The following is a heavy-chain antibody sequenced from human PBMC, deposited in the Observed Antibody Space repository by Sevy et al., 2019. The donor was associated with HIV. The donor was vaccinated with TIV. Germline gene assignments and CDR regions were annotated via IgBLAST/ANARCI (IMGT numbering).Heavy chain of an antibody. J-gene: IGHJ4*02. Sequence: GGSLRLSCAASGFTFISYAMNWVRQAPGKGLEGVSNISISGITIYSADSVKGRFTISRDNAKNSLYLQMNSLRDEDTAVYYCARDHRYFDWLLYADYWGQGTLVTVSS. CDR1: GFTFISYA. V-gene: IGHV3-48*02. D-gene: IGHD3-9*01. CDR2: ISISGITI. CDR3: ARDHRYFDWLLYADY.